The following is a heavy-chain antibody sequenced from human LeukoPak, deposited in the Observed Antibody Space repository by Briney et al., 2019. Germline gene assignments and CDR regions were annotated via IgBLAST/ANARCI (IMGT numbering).Heavy chain of an antibody. V-gene: IGHV3-21*01. CDR2: ISSSSSYI. CDR1: GFTFSSYS. Sequence: GGSLRLSCAAPGFTFSSYSMNWVRQAPGKGLEWVSSISSSSSYIYYADSVKGRFTISRDNAKNSLYLQMNSLRAEDTAVYYCARDRSAYFDYWGQGTLVTVFS. CDR3: ARDRSAYFDY. J-gene: IGHJ4*02.